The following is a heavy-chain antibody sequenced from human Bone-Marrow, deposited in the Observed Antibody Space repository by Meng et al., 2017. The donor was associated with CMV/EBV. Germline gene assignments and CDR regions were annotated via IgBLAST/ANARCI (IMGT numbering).Heavy chain of an antibody. V-gene: IGHV1-18*01. Sequence: ASVKVSCKASGYTFTGYGISWLRLAPGQGLEWMAWISAYNGNTNYAQKLQGRVTMTTDTSTSTAYMELRSLRSDDTAVYYCARGVAADPFDYWGQGTLVTVSS. CDR3: ARGVAADPFDY. CDR1: GYTFTGYG. D-gene: IGHD6-13*01. J-gene: IGHJ4*02. CDR2: ISAYNGNT.